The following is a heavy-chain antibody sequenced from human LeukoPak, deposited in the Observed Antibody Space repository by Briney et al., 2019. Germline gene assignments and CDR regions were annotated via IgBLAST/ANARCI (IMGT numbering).Heavy chain of an antibody. V-gene: IGHV3-23*01. Sequence: AGGSLRLSCAASGFTFSSYAMSWVRQAPGKGLEWVSAISGSGGSTYYADSVKGRFTISRDNSKNTLYLQMNSLRAEDTAVYYCAKAGDCSSTSCHLLYYYYMDVWGKGTTVTVSS. D-gene: IGHD2-2*01. CDR2: ISGSGGST. CDR1: GFTFSSYA. CDR3: AKAGDCSSTSCHLLYYYYMDV. J-gene: IGHJ6*03.